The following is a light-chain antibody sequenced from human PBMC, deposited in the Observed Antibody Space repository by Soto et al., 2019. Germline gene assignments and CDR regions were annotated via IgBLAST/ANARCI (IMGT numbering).Light chain of an antibody. V-gene: IGKV3-15*01. J-gene: IGKJ4*01. CDR1: QTISND. CDR3: QQNNKWPPVT. Sequence: EVVMTQSPATVSVSPGEGVTLSCRASQTISNDLAWYQQKPGQAPRLLIYGASTRATVVPARFSGGWSGTEFTLTISSLQSEDFAFYYCQQNNKWPPVTFGGGTKVEIK. CDR2: GAS.